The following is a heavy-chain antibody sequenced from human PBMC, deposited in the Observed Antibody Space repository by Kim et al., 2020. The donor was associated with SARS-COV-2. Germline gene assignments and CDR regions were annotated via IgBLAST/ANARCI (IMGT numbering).Heavy chain of an antibody. CDR3: ARGIIPGVVGATRAFDY. CDR1: GGSFSGYY. J-gene: IGHJ4*02. D-gene: IGHD1-26*01. CDR2: INHSGST. V-gene: IGHV4-34*01. Sequence: SETLSLTCAVYGGSFSGYYWSWIRQPPGKGLEWIGEINHSGSTNYNPSLKSRVTISVDTSKNQFSLKLSSVTAADTAVYYCARGIIPGVVGATRAFDYWGQGTLVTVSS.